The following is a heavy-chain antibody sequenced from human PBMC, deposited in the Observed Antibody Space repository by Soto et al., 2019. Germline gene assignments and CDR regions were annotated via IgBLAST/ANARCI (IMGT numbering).Heavy chain of an antibody. J-gene: IGHJ6*02. V-gene: IGHV3-23*01. Sequence: GGSLRLSCAASGFTFSSYAMSWVRQAPGKGLEWVSAISGSGGSTYYADSVKGRFTISRDNSKNTLYLQMNSLRAEDTAVYYCAKDLGQEDYCYGMDVWGQGTTVTVSS. CDR2: ISGSGGST. CDR1: GFTFSSYA. CDR3: AKDLGQEDYCYGMDV.